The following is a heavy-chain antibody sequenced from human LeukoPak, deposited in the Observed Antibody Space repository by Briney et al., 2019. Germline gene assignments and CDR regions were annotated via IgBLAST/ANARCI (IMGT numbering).Heavy chain of an antibody. Sequence: SETLSLTCAVYGGSFSGYYWSWIRQPPGKGLEWIGEINHSGSTNYNPSLKSRVTISVDTSKNQFSLKLSSVTAADTAVYYCARGRSRRYCSSTSCYAGGNDYYYYGMDVWGQGTTVTVSS. CDR1: GGSFSGYY. D-gene: IGHD2-2*01. CDR3: ARGRSRRYCSSTSCYAGGNDYYYYGMDV. J-gene: IGHJ6*02. V-gene: IGHV4-34*01. CDR2: INHSGST.